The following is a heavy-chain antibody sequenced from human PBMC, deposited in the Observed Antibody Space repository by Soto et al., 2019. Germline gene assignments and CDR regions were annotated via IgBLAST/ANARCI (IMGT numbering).Heavy chain of an antibody. D-gene: IGHD2-2*01. V-gene: IGHV4-59*08. CDR3: ARILVFFSSTGCYRSWFDP. Sequence: SEILSLTCTVSGGSISGYYWSWIRQPPGKGLEWIGYIYYSGSTNYNPSLKSRVTISVDTSKNQFSLKLSSVTAADTAVYYCARILVFFSSTGCYRSWFDPWGQGTLVTVSS. J-gene: IGHJ5*02. CDR2: IYYSGST. CDR1: GGSISGYY.